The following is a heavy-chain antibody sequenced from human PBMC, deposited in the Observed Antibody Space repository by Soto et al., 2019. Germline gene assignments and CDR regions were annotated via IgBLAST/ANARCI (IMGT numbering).Heavy chain of an antibody. CDR2: IYYSGST. CDR3: ASRHSSSLFDY. D-gene: IGHD6-13*01. CDR1: GGSISNYY. V-gene: IGHV4-59*08. J-gene: IGHJ4*02. Sequence: SETLSLTCTVSGGSISNYYWSWIRQPPGKGLEWIGYIYYSGSTNYNPSLKSRVTISVDTSKNQFSLKLSSVTAADTAVYYCASRHSSSLFDYWGQGTLVTVSS.